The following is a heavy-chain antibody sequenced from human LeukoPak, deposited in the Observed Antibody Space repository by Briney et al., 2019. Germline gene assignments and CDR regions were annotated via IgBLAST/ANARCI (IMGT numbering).Heavy chain of an antibody. V-gene: IGHV1-18*01. J-gene: IGHJ4*02. CDR3: AREEFGSSGYYRR. CDR2: ISAYNGNT. CDR1: GYTFTSYG. D-gene: IGHD3-22*01. Sequence: ASVKVSCKASGYTFTSYGISWVRQAPGQGLEWMGWISAYNGNTNYAQKLQGRVTMTRDTPTSTVYMELSSLRSEDTAVYYCAREEFGSSGYYRRWGQGTLVTVSS.